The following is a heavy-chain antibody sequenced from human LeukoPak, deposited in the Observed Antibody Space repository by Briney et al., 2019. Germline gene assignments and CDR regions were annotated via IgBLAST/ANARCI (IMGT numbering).Heavy chain of an antibody. CDR1: GFTFSNYS. J-gene: IGHJ3*02. V-gene: IGHV3-48*01. CDR3: ARAKRNGFDI. CDR2: IRSSTTI. Sequence: GGSLRLSCEASGFTFSNYSMNWVRQAPGKGLEWVSYIRSSTTIYYADSVKGRFTISRDNAKNSLYLQMNSLRAEDTAVYYCARAKRNGFDIWGQGTMVTVSS.